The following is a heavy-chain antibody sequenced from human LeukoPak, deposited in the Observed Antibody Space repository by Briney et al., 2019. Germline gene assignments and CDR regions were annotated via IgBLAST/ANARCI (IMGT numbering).Heavy chain of an antibody. CDR1: GFTFSGYV. V-gene: IGHV3-21*01. CDR3: ARGPQFSGPGWFAA. Sequence: GGSLRLSCAASGFTFSGYVMTWVRQVPGKGLECVSSITFSSSHIYYADSVKGRFTISRDNTKDSLYLQMNSLRAEDTAIYYCARGPQFSGPGWFAASGQGSLVTVSS. J-gene: IGHJ5*02. CDR2: ITFSSSHI. D-gene: IGHD3-10*01.